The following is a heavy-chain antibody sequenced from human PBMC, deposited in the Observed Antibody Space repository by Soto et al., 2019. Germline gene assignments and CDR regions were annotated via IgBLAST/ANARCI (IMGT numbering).Heavy chain of an antibody. CDR2: INPNSGGT. D-gene: IGHD3-22*01. Sequence: QVQLVQSGAEVKKPGASVKVSCKASGYTFTAYYMHWLRQAPGQGLEWMGWINPNSGGTNYAQRFQGRVTVTNDTASSTPYMELGSRGSDDTAVYYCARGDFDRSGNYNAGWFAPWGQGTLVTVSS. CDR3: ARGDFDRSGNYNAGWFAP. J-gene: IGHJ5*02. V-gene: IGHV1-2*02. CDR1: GYTFTAYY.